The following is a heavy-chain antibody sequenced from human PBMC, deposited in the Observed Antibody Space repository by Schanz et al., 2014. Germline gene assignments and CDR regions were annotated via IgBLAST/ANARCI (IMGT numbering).Heavy chain of an antibody. V-gene: IGHV3-66*01. CDR2: IYPDGST. Sequence: VQLVESGGGVVQPGRSLRLSCAASGFPFSMAWMTWVRQAPGKGLEWVSIIYPDGSTNYGDSMKGRFTVSRDEWKNTLYLQMNSLRGEDSAVYYCARPSGSYFWAFDIWGQGTMVTVSS. D-gene: IGHD3-10*01. J-gene: IGHJ3*02. CDR1: GFPFSMAW. CDR3: ARPSGSYFWAFDI.